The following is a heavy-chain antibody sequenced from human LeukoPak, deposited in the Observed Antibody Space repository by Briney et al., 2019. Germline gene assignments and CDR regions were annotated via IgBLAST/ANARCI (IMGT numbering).Heavy chain of an antibody. CDR2: IYHSGST. J-gene: IGHJ6*03. CDR3: ARVGTNTYYDFWSGPEYYYYMDV. Sequence: SETLSLTCTVSGYSISIGYYWGWIRQPPGKGLEWSGSIYHSGSTYYNPSLKSRVTISVDTSKNQFSLKLSSVTAADTAVYYCARVGTNTYYDFWSGPEYYYYMDVWGKGTTVTVSS. CDR1: GYSISIGYY. D-gene: IGHD3-3*01. V-gene: IGHV4-38-2*02.